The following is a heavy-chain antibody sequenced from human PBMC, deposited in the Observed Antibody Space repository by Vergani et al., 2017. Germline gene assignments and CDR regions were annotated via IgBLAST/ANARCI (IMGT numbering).Heavy chain of an antibody. Sequence: EVQLVESGGGLVQPGGSLRLSCAASGFTFSSYEMNWVRQAPGKGLEWVSYISSSGSTIYYADSVKGRFTISRDNAKNSLYLQMTSLRAEDTAVYYCAGPYEEFDYWGQGTLVTVSS. J-gene: IGHJ4*02. CDR1: GFTFSSYE. CDR3: AGPYEEFDY. V-gene: IGHV3-48*03. D-gene: IGHD3-3*01. CDR2: ISSSGSTI.